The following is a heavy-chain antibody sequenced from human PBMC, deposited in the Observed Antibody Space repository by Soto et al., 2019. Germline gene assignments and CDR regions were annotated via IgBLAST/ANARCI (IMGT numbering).Heavy chain of an antibody. Sequence: GASVKASCKASGYTFTSYGISWVRQAPGQGLEWMGWISAYNGNTNYAQKLQGRVTMTTDTSTSTANMELRSLRSDDTAVYYCARDSGGAYCGGDCYHPLPDYWGQGTLVTVSS. D-gene: IGHD2-21*02. J-gene: IGHJ4*02. CDR3: ARDSGGAYCGGDCYHPLPDY. CDR1: GYTFTSYG. V-gene: IGHV1-18*01. CDR2: ISAYNGNT.